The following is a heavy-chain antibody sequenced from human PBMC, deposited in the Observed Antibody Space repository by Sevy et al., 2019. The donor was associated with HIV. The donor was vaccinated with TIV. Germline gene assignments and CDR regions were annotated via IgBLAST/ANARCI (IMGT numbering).Heavy chain of an antibody. Sequence: GGSLRLSCAASGFTFSSYSMNWVRQAPGKWLEWVSSVSSLSNYIYYDDSVKGRFTISRDNAKNSLYLQMNNLRVEDTAVYYCARDRKGEYSAYDGAGYFGMDVWGQGITVTVSS. D-gene: IGHD5-12*01. V-gene: IGHV3-21*01. CDR1: GFTFSSYS. J-gene: IGHJ6*02. CDR3: ARDRKGEYSAYDGAGYFGMDV. CDR2: VSSLSNYI.